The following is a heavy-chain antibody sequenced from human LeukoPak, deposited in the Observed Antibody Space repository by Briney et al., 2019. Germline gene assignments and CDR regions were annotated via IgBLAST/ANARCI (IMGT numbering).Heavy chain of an antibody. CDR3: ARGLNYYDSSGYRYYFDY. J-gene: IGHJ4*02. V-gene: IGHV1-2*02. CDR2: INPNSGST. D-gene: IGHD3-22*01. Sequence: GASVKVSCKASGYTFTGYYMHWVRQAPGQGLEWMGWINPNSGSTNYAQKFQGRVTMTRDTSISTAYMELSRLRSDDTAVYYCARGLNYYDSSGYRYYFDYWGQGTLVTVSS. CDR1: GYTFTGYY.